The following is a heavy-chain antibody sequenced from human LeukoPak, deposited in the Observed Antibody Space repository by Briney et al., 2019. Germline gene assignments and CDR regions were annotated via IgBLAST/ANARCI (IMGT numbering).Heavy chain of an antibody. J-gene: IGHJ5*02. CDR2: IYTSGST. CDR3: ARGGPYSSSWDNWFDP. Sequence: TSETLSLTCTVSGGSISSGSYYWSWIRQPAGKGLEWIGRIYTSGSTNYNPSLKSRATISVDTSKNQFSLKLSSVTAADTAVYYCARGGPYSSSWDNWFDPWGQGTLVTVSS. CDR1: GGSISSGSYY. V-gene: IGHV4-61*02. D-gene: IGHD6-13*01.